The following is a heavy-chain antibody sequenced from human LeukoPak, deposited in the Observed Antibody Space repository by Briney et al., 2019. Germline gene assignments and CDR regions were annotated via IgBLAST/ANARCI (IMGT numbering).Heavy chain of an antibody. CDR2: ISGGSDYI. CDR1: GFMFNGYS. CDR3: AKGGWYFDY. Sequence: GGSLRLSCAASGFMFNGYSMTWVRQAPGKGLEWVSYISGGSDYIYYTDSVKGRFTISRDNAKKSLYLQLNSLRVEDTAVYYCAKGGWYFDYWGQGTLVTVSS. D-gene: IGHD1-26*01. J-gene: IGHJ4*02. V-gene: IGHV3-21*01.